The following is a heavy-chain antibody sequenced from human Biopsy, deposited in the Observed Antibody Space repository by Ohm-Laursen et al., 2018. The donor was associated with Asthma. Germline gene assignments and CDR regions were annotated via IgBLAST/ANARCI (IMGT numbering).Heavy chain of an antibody. Sequence: SLRLSCAVPGFTVSRDHMFWVRQAPGKGLEWVSVIYSGGTSHTADSVRGRFTISRDFSKNTLHLQMHSLRVEDTAVYYCARGDSSGWSHYYFDYWGQGTLVTVSS. D-gene: IGHD6-19*01. CDR2: IYSGGTS. J-gene: IGHJ4*02. CDR1: GFTVSRDH. V-gene: IGHV3-53*01. CDR3: ARGDSSGWSHYYFDY.